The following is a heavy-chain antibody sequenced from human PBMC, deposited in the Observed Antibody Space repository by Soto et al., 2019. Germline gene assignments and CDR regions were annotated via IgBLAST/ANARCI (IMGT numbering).Heavy chain of an antibody. CDR2: INPSYGNT. Sequence: SPVKVSCKASGGTFSSYAIRWVRQAPGQRLEWMGWINPSYGNTNYSQKFQGRVTITGDTSTSTAYMELSSLRSEDTAVYYCATVSGYYFRDYWGQGTLVTVSS. D-gene: IGHD5-12*01. CDR1: GGTFSSYA. V-gene: IGHV1-69*06. CDR3: ATVSGYYFRDY. J-gene: IGHJ4*02.